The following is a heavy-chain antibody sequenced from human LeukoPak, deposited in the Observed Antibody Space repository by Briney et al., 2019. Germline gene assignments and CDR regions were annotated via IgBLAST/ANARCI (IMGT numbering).Heavy chain of an antibody. Sequence: VASVMVSCKASGYTFTGYYMHWVRQAPGQGLEWMGWINPNSGGTNYAQKFQGRVTMTRDTSISTAYMELSRLRSDDTAVYYCARGGGGNNYIVVVPAASDAFDIWGQGTMVTVSS. V-gene: IGHV1-2*02. CDR1: GYTFTGYY. J-gene: IGHJ3*02. CDR3: ARGGGGNNYIVVVPAASDAFDI. CDR2: INPNSGGT. D-gene: IGHD2-2*01.